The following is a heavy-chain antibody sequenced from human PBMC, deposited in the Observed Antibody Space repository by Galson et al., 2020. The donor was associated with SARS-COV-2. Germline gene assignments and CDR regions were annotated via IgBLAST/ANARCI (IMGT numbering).Heavy chain of an antibody. D-gene: IGHD6-19*01. CDR2: IYYSGST. CDR1: GGSISTYY. Sequence: SETLSLTCAVSGGSISTYYWSWIRQPPGKGLEWIGYIYYSGSTNYNPSLKSRVTISLDTSRNQLSLKLSSVTAADTAVYYCARMAGRKSAYYYYYMDVWGKGTTVTVSS. V-gene: IGHV4-59*01. CDR3: ARMAGRKSAYYYYYMDV. J-gene: IGHJ6*03.